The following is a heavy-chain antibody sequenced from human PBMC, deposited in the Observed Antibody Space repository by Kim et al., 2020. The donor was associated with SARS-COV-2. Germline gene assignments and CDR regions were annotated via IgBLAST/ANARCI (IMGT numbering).Heavy chain of an antibody. J-gene: IGHJ4*02. CDR2: ISYSGNS. Sequence: SETLSLTCSVSGGSIRSGGKFWTWIRQHPAKGLEWIGYISYSGNSHYSPSLRGRVSISLQTSENQFSLELTSVTAADSAVYYCARGQPLDYWGQGTLVTVS. CDR1: GGSIRSGGKF. D-gene: IGHD2-2*01. CDR3: ARGQPLDY. V-gene: IGHV4-31*03.